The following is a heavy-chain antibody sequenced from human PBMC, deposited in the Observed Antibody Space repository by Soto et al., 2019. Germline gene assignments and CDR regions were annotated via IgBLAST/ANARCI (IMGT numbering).Heavy chain of an antibody. D-gene: IGHD2-21*01. V-gene: IGHV4-38-2*02. CDR1: GYSISSGYY. CDR3: ARDISASDGDY. J-gene: IGHJ4*02. Sequence: TSETLFLTFSVSGYSISSGYYWGWIRQAPGKGLEWIGNIHHSGSTYYNPSLESRVTISIDTSKNQFSLRLTSVTAADTAIYYCARDISASDGDYWGQGTLVTVSS. CDR2: IHHSGST.